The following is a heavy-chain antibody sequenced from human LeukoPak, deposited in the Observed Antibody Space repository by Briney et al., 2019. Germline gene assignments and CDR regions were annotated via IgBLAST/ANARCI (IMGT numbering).Heavy chain of an antibody. V-gene: IGHV3-11*05. CDR2: ISSSSTYT. CDR1: GFTFSDYY. J-gene: IGHJ4*02. Sequence: PGGSLRLSCAASGFTFSDYYMSWIRQAPGKGLEWVSYISSSSTYTNYADSVKGRFTISRDNSKNTLFLQMNSLRVEDTAIYYCAKDAAGPEYWGQGTRVTVSS. D-gene: IGHD6-13*01. CDR3: AKDAAGPEY.